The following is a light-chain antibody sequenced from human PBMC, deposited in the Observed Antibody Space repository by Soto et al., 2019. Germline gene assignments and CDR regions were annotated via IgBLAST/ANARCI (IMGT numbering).Light chain of an antibody. V-gene: IGKV1-39*01. CDR2: AAS. J-gene: IGKJ2*01. CDR3: HQTYSLPDA. CDR1: QIINNY. Sequence: DIQMTQSPSSLSASVGDRVTITCRASQIINNYVNWYQQKPGEAPKLLIYAASSLQSGVPSRFSGIWSGTTFPLTSGSLQTEDFAAYYCHQTYSLPDAFGQGTKLEL.